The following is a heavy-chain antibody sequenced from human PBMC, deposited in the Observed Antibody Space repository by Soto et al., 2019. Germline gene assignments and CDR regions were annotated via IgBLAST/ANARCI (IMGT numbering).Heavy chain of an antibody. CDR1: GDSISSSHW. CDR3: ARQLERGDLPEGFEY. J-gene: IGHJ4*02. V-gene: IGHV4-4*02. Sequence: QVQLQESGPGLVEPSGTLSLTCAVSGDSISSSHWWSWVRQSPGKGLEWIGEIFHSGATKYNPSLESRVTMSVDKSNNQLSLKLRSVTAADMAVYYCARQLERGDLPEGFEYWGQGTLATVSS. CDR2: IFHSGAT. D-gene: IGHD1-1*01.